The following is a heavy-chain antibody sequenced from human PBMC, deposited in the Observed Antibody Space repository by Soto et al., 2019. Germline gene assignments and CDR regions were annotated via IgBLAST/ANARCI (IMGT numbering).Heavy chain of an antibody. CDR1: GFTLTDLS. J-gene: IGHJ4*02. Sequence: QVQLVQSGAEVKKPGASVKVSCKVSGFTLTDLSMHWVRQAPGKGLEWMGRFDPEDGETIYAQKFQGRLTMTEDTSTDTAYMELSRLRSEDTAVYYCTIIFTSWATFDYWGQGTLVTVSS. D-gene: IGHD5-12*01. CDR2: FDPEDGET. CDR3: TIIFTSWATFDY. V-gene: IGHV1-24*01.